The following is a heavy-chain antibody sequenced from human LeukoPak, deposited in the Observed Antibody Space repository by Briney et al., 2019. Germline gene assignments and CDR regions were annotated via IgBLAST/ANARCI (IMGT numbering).Heavy chain of an antibody. CDR2: IYYSGST. CDR1: GGSISSSNW. CDR3: AKEFTTVTTLDY. D-gene: IGHD4-17*01. Sequence: SETLSLTCAVSGGSISSSNWWSWVRQPPGKGLEWIGYIYYSGSTNYNPSLKSRVTISVDTSKNQFSLKLSSVTAADTAVYYCAKEFTTVTTLDYWGQGTLVTVSS. V-gene: IGHV4-4*02. J-gene: IGHJ4*02.